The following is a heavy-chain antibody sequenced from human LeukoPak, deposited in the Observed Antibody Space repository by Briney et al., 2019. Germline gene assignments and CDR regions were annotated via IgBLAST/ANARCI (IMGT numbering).Heavy chain of an antibody. CDR3: ARDSGIAAAAG. Sequence: GGSLRLSCAASGFTLSSYSMNWVRQAPGKGMEWVSYISSSSSTIYYADSVKGRFTISRDNAKNSLYLQMNSLRAEDTAVYYCARDSGIAAAAGWGQGTLVTVSS. J-gene: IGHJ4*02. CDR1: GFTLSSYS. V-gene: IGHV3-48*01. CDR2: ISSSSSTI. D-gene: IGHD6-13*01.